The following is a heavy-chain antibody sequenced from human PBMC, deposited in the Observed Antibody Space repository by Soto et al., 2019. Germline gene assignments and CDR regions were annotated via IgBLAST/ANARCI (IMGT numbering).Heavy chain of an antibody. CDR2: INHSGST. D-gene: IGHD2-15*01. V-gene: IGHV4-34*01. J-gene: IGHJ1*01. CDR1: GGSMSSYY. Sequence: TSETLSLTCIVSGGSMSSYYWSWIRQPPGKGLEWIGEINHSGSTNYNPSLKSRVTISVDTSKNQFSLKLSSVTAADTAVYYCARGGVVVAPVRRFQHWGQGTLVTVSS. CDR3: ARGGVVVAPVRRFQH.